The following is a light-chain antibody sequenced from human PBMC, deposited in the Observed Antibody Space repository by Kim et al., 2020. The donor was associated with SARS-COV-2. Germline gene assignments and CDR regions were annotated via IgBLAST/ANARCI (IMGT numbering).Light chain of an antibody. V-gene: IGKV1-5*01. J-gene: IGKJ4*02. CDR2: DAS. Sequence: DIQLTQSPSTLSASVGDRVTITCRASQSISSCFAWYQQKPGKAPKLLIYDASNLESGVPSRFSGSGSGTEFTLTISSLQPDDFATYYCHQYNIDSPTFGEGTKVEIK. CDR3: HQYNIDSPT. CDR1: QSISSC.